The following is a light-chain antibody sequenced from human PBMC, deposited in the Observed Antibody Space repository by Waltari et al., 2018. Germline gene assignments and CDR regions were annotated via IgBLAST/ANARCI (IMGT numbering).Light chain of an antibody. J-gene: IGKJ2*01. CDR1: QRISSW. V-gene: IGKV1-5*03. CDR3: QQYNVYPFT. CDR2: KAS. Sequence: DIQMTQSPSTLPASVGDRVTVTCRASQRISSWLAWDQQEPVKAPKVLIYKASTLESGVPSRFSGSGSGTDVTLTISSLQPEDFATSPCQQYNVYPFTFGQGTRLEI.